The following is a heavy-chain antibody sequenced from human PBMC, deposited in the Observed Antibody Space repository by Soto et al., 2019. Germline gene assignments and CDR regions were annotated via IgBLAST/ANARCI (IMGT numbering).Heavy chain of an antibody. J-gene: IGHJ4*02. V-gene: IGHV1-18*01. CDR1: GYTFTSYG. D-gene: IGHD6-19*01. Sequence: QVQLVQSGAEMKKPGASVKVSCKASGYTFTSYGISWVRQAPGQGLEWMGWISAYNGNTNYAQMLQVRVTMTTDTSTSTAYMELRSLTSDDRAVYYCARDLAAGLVDYWGQGTLVTVSS. CDR2: ISAYNGNT. CDR3: ARDLAAGLVDY.